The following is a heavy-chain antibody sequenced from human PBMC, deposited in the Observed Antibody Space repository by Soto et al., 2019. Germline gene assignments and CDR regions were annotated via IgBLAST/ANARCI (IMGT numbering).Heavy chain of an antibody. CDR1: GYTFTGYY. V-gene: IGHV1-2*04. J-gene: IGHJ4*02. D-gene: IGHD6-19*01. CDR3: ARSLAVAPGGYYFDY. CDR2: INPNSGGT. Sequence: ASVKVSCKASGYTFTGYYMHWVRQAPGQGLEWMGWINPNSGGTNYAQKFQGWVTMTRDTSISTAYMELSRLRSDDTAVYYCARSLAVAPGGYYFDYWGQGTLVTVSS.